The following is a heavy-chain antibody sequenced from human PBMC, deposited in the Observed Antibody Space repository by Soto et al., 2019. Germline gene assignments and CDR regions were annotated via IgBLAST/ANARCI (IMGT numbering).Heavy chain of an antibody. J-gene: IGHJ4*02. V-gene: IGHV4-4*02. CDR3: ASRDPGTSVDY. CDR1: GGSFTSNNW. CDR2: IYRTGST. D-gene: IGHD1-7*01. Sequence: PSETLSLTCAVSGGSFTSNNWWTWVRQPPGEGVEWIGEIYRTGSTNYNRSLKSRVTISLDKSENQFSLKVTSLTAADTSVYYCASRDPGTSVDYWGQGTLVTVSS.